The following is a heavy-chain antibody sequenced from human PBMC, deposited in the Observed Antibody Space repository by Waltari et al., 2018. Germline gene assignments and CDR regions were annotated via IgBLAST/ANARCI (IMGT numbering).Heavy chain of an antibody. V-gene: IGHV1-8*01. D-gene: IGHD3-16*01. CDR2: RNPFSENT. CDR3: ATARVERRRGSWFDP. J-gene: IGHJ5*02. Sequence: QVQLVQSGAEVKEPGASVRVSCKSYGSTFTNDDINWVRQANGQGLEWMGWRNPFSENTGYAQKCQGRVIMTRDTSLTTAYMELSSLRFDDTAIYYCATARVERRRGSWFDPWGQGTLVTVSS. CDR1: GSTFTNDD.